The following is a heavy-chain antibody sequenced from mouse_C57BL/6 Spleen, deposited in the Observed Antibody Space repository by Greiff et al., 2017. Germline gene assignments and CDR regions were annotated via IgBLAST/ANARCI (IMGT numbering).Heavy chain of an antibody. CDR3: ARAGSYAMDY. CDR1: GYTFTSYW. CDR2: IYPGSGST. Sequence: QVQLQQPGAELVKPGASVKMSCKASGYTFTSYWITWVKQRPGQGLEWIGDIYPGSGSTNYNEKFKSKATLTGDTSSSTAYMQLSSLTSEDSAVYYCARAGSYAMDYWGQGTSVTVSS. J-gene: IGHJ4*01. V-gene: IGHV1-55*01.